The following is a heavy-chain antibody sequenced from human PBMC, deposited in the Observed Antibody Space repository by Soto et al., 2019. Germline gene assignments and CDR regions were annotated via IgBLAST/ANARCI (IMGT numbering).Heavy chain of an antibody. V-gene: IGHV5-10-1*01. D-gene: IGHD3-10*01. CDR3: ARLRYYGSGSYYYYYGMDV. Sequence: GESLKISFKGSGYSFTSYWISWVRQMPGKVLEWMGRIDPSDSYTNYRPSFQGHVTISADKSINTAYLQWSTLKASDTAMYYCARLRYYGSGSYYYYYGMDVWGQGTTVTVSS. CDR2: IDPSDSYT. J-gene: IGHJ6*02. CDR1: GYSFTSYW.